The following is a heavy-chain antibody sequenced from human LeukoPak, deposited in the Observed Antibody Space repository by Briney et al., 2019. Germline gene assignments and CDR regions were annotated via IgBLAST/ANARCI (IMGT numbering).Heavy chain of an antibody. Sequence: PGGSLRLSCSASGFTFSSYAMHWVRQAPGKGLEYVSAISSNGGYTYYADSVQGRFTISRDNSKSTLCLQMNSLGAEDTAVYYCAKQLGYCSDGSCYFPYWGQGTLVTVSS. D-gene: IGHD2-15*01. V-gene: IGHV3-64*04. CDR2: ISSNGGYT. CDR3: AKQLGYCSDGSCYFPY. J-gene: IGHJ4*02. CDR1: GFTFSSYA.